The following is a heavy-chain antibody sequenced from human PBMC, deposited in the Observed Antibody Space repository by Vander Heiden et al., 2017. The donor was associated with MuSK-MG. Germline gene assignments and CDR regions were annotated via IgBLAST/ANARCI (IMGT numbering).Heavy chain of an antibody. Sequence: QVQLVQSWAEVKEPGDSVTISCKTSGYRFTTYYTHWVRPAPGQGLEWMAIVNPIDGSKTYAQQLQGRVVMTRDTSTSTVYMELSGLRSEDTAIYYCAREAYDDVWGNYRPVDDWGQGTLVTGSS. V-gene: IGHV1-46*01. D-gene: IGHD3-16*02. CDR2: VNPIDGSK. J-gene: IGHJ4*02. CDR1: GYRFTTYY. CDR3: AREAYDDVWGNYRPVDD.